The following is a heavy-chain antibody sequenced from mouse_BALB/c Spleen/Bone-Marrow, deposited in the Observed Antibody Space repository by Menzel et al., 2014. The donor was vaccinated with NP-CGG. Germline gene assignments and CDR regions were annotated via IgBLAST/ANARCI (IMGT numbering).Heavy chain of an antibody. Sequence: EVQLQQSGTVLARPGASLKMSCKASGYSFTNYWLHWVKQRPGQGLEWIGAIYPGNSDTSYNQKFKGKAKLTAVTSASTAYMELSSLTNEDSAVYCCTRFGSSYDWYFDVWGAGTTVTVSS. J-gene: IGHJ1*01. CDR3: TRFGSSYDWYFDV. V-gene: IGHV1-5*01. CDR2: IYPGNSDT. D-gene: IGHD1-1*01. CDR1: GYSFTNYW.